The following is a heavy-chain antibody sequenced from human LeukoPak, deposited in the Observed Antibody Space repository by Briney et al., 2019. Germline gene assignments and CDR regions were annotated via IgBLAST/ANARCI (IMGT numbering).Heavy chain of an antibody. CDR1: GGSISSGDYY. Sequence: SETLSLTCTVSGGSISSGDYYWSWIRQPPGKGLEWIGYIYYSGSTYYNPSLKSRVTISVDTSKNQFSLKLSSVTAADTAVYYCARLTVVGYYFDYWGQGTLVTVSS. V-gene: IGHV4-30-4*01. D-gene: IGHD4-23*01. CDR3: ARLTVVGYYFDY. J-gene: IGHJ4*02. CDR2: IYYSGST.